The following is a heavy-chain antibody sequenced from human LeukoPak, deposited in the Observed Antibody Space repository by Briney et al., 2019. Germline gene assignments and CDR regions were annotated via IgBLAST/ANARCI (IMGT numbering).Heavy chain of an antibody. CDR3: ARQLDHYDNIYYFDY. D-gene: IGHD3-16*01. V-gene: IGHV4-34*01. CDR2: INHSGST. CDR1: GGSFSGYY. Sequence: SETLSLTCAVYGGSFSGYYWSWIRQPPGKGLEWIGEINHSGSTNYNPSLKSRVTISVDTSKNQFSLRLTSVTAADTAVYYCARQLDHYDNIYYFDYWGRGTLVTVSS. J-gene: IGHJ4*02.